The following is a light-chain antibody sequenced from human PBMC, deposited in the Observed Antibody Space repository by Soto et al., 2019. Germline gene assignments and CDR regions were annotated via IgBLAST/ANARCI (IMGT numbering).Light chain of an antibody. CDR1: QSVSSY. CDR2: DAS. V-gene: IGKV3-11*01. J-gene: IGKJ2*01. CDR3: QHRGKWPRT. Sequence: EIVLTQSPATLSLSPGERATLSCRASQSVSSYLAWYQHKPGQAPRLLIYDASNRATDIPARFSGSGSGTDFTLTISSLESEEFAVYYGQHRGKWPRTFGQGTKLEIK.